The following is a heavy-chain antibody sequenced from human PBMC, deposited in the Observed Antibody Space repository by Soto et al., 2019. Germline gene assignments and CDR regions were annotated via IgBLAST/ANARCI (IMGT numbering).Heavy chain of an antibody. CDR3: ARVRITMIVPPRAGMDV. V-gene: IGHV3-48*03. J-gene: IGHJ6*02. CDR1: GFTFSSYE. Sequence: EVQLVESGGGLVQPGGSLRLSCAASGFTFSSYEMNWVRQAPGKGLEWVSYISSSGSTIYYADSVKGRFTISRDNAKNSLYLQMNSLRAEDTAVYYCARVRITMIVPPRAGMDVWGQGTTVTVSS. D-gene: IGHD3-22*01. CDR2: ISSSGSTI.